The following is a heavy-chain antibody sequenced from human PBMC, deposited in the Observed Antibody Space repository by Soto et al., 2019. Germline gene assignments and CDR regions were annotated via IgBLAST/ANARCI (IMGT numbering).Heavy chain of an antibody. Sequence: GGSLRLSCAASGFTFSSYGMHWVRQAPGKGLEWVAVISYDGSNKYYADSVKGRFTISRDNSKNTLYLQMNSLRAEDTAEYYCAKDPLTMVRGVITFFDYWGQGTLVTVSS. D-gene: IGHD3-10*01. CDR2: ISYDGSNK. CDR1: GFTFSSYG. J-gene: IGHJ4*02. V-gene: IGHV3-30*18. CDR3: AKDPLTMVRGVITFFDY.